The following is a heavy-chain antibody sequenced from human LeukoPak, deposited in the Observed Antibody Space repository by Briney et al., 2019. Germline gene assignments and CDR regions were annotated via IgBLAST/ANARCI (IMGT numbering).Heavy chain of an antibody. Sequence: ASVKVSRKASGYTFTDHYMHWVRQAPGQGLEWMGWINPNSGGTNYAQKFQGRVTTTRDTSISTAYMDLSRLRSDDTAVYYCAREIEGVELQRREYFQDWGQGTLVTVSS. D-gene: IGHD3-16*01. CDR1: GYTFTDHY. V-gene: IGHV1-2*02. J-gene: IGHJ1*01. CDR3: AREIEGVELQRREYFQD. CDR2: INPNSGGT.